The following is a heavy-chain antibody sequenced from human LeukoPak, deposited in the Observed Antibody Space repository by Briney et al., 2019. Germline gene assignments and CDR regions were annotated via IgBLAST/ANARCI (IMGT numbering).Heavy chain of an antibody. CDR3: ARGYCSGGSCYPPDY. CDR1: GFIFSSYE. J-gene: IGHJ4*02. V-gene: IGHV3-20*04. D-gene: IGHD2-15*01. Sequence: GGSLRLSCAASGFIFSSYEMYWVRQAPGKGLEWVSGINWNGGSTGYADSVKGRFTISRDNAKNSLYLQMNSLRAEDTALYYCARGYCSGGSCYPPDYWGQGTLVTVSS. CDR2: INWNGGST.